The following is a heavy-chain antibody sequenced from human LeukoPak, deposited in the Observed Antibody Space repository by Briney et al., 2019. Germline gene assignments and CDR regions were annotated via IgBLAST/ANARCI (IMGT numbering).Heavy chain of an antibody. CDR2: INPNNGGT. Sequence: GASVKVSCKASGYTFTGYYIHWVRQAPGQGLEWMGWINPNNGGTNYAQKFQGRVTMTRDTSISTAYMELSRLRSDDTAVYYCARICSGGSCYPFDYWSQGTLVTVSS. D-gene: IGHD2-15*01. V-gene: IGHV1-2*02. CDR1: GYTFTGYY. CDR3: ARICSGGSCYPFDY. J-gene: IGHJ4*02.